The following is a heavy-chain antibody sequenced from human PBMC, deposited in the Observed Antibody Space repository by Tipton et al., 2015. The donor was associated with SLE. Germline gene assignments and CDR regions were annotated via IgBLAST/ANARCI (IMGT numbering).Heavy chain of an antibody. CDR3: ARHSGSYTDAFDI. D-gene: IGHD1-26*01. J-gene: IGHJ3*02. Sequence: TLSLTCAVSGGSISSGGYSWSWIRQPPGKGLEWIGYIYHSGSTYYNPSLKSRVTISVDTSKNQFSLKLSSVTAADTAVYYCARHSGSYTDAFDIWGQGTMVTVSS. CDR1: GGSISSGGYS. V-gene: IGHV4-30-2*01. CDR2: IYHSGST.